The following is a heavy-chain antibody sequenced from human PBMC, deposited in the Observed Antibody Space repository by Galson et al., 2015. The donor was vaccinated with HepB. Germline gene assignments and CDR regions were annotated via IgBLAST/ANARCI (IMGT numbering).Heavy chain of an antibody. J-gene: IGHJ2*01. V-gene: IGHV3-7*03. CDR3: ARELHGDYVRGYFDL. CDR2: IKQDGSEK. CDR1: GFTFSSYA. Sequence: SLRLSCAASGFTFSSYAMHWVRQAPGKGLEWVANIKQDGSEKYYVDSVKGRFTISRDNAKNSLYLQMNSLRAEDTAVYYCARELHGDYVRGYFDLWGRGTLVTVSS. D-gene: IGHD4-17*01.